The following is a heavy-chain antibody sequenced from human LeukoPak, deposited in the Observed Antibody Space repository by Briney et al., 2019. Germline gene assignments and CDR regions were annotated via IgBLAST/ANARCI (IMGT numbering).Heavy chain of an antibody. CDR3: ARTSSSWYPESFDY. J-gene: IGHJ4*02. Sequence: GGSLRLSCAASGFTFSDYYMSWIRQAPGKGLEWVSYISSSGSTIYYADSVKGRFTISRDNAKNSLYLQMNSLRAEDTAVYYCARTSSSWYPESFDYWGQGTLVTVSS. CDR1: GFTFSDYY. D-gene: IGHD6-13*01. CDR2: ISSSGSTI. V-gene: IGHV3-11*01.